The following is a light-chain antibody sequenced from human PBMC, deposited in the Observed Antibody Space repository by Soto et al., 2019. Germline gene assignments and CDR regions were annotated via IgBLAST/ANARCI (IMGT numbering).Light chain of an antibody. V-gene: IGKV1-5*03. J-gene: IGKJ1*01. CDR1: QSLSSA. CDR2: KAS. CDR3: QQHISYPRT. Sequence: DIQMTQSPSTLSASVGDRVIITCRASQSLSSALVWYQQKPGKAPNLLIYKASSLESGVPLRFSGSGSGTEFTLTISSLQPEDFATYYCQQHISYPRTFGQGIKVEIK.